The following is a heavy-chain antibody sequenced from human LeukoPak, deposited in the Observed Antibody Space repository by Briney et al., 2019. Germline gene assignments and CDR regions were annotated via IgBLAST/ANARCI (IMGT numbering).Heavy chain of an antibody. CDR1: GFTFSSYA. Sequence: GGSLRLSCAASGFTFSSYAMRWVCHAPGKGLERLSGISGSGGSTYYADSVKGRFTISRDNSKNTLYLQMNSLRAEDTAVYYCAKGYYDTGELFDYWGQGTLVTVSS. V-gene: IGHV3-23*01. J-gene: IGHJ4*02. D-gene: IGHD3-16*01. CDR2: ISGSGGST. CDR3: AKGYYDTGELFDY.